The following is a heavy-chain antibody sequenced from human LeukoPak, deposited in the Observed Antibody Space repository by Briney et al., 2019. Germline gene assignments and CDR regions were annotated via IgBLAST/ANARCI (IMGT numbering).Heavy chain of an antibody. J-gene: IGHJ5*02. CDR1: GGTFSSYA. D-gene: IGHD3-3*01. CDR2: IIPILGIA. V-gene: IGHV1-69*04. Sequence: SVKVSCKASGGTFSSYAISWVRQAPGQGLEWMGRIIPILGIANYAQKFQGRVTIAADKSTSTAYMELSSLRSEDTAVYYCARDHYDSGFDPWGQGTLVTVSS. CDR3: ARDHYDSGFDP.